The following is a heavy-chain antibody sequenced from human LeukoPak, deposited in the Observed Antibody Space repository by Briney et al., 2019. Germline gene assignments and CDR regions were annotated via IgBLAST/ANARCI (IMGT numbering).Heavy chain of an antibody. CDR1: GGSTSSDY. Sequence: SETLSLTCTVSGGSTSSDYWSWIRQSPGKGLEWVGYVYNSGDTGKNPSLKSRVTILLDTSKNQCSLKLTSVSAADTAVYYCARHRFASPLDSWGQGTLVTVSS. J-gene: IGHJ4*02. V-gene: IGHV4-59*08. D-gene: IGHD2-21*01. CDR2: VYNSGDT. CDR3: ARHRFASPLDS.